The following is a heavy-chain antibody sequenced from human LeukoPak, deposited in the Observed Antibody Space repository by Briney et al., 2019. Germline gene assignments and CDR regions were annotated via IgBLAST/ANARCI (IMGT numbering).Heavy chain of an antibody. V-gene: IGHV3-30*19. CDR2: MSYDGRTK. D-gene: IGHD4-23*01. Sequence: GGSLRLSCAASGFTFNNYGMHWVRQAPGKGLEWVTFMSYDGRTKYYADSVKGRFTISRDNSKSTLYLQMYSLRPEDTAVYYCARDLGWMQLPDYWGQGTLVTVSS. J-gene: IGHJ4*02. CDR1: GFTFNNYG. CDR3: ARDLGWMQLPDY.